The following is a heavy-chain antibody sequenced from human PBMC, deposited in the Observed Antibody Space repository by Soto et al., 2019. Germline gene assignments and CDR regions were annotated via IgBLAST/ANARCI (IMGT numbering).Heavy chain of an antibody. J-gene: IGHJ4*02. Sequence: QVQLVESGGGLDKPGGSLRLSCEVSGFTFSDYYMSWIRQAPGKGLEWVSHISSSSSDTNYADSVKGRFTISRDNAKNSLYLQMNSLRAEDTAVYYCARVPKNTAMTIFDYWGQGTLVTVSS. V-gene: IGHV3-11*05. CDR1: GFTFSDYY. D-gene: IGHD5-18*01. CDR3: ARVPKNTAMTIFDY. CDR2: ISSSSSDT.